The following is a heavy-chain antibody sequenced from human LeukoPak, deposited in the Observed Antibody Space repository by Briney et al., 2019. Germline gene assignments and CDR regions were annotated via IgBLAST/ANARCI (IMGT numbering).Heavy chain of an antibody. D-gene: IGHD3-10*01. Sequence: KPSETLSLTCAVYGGCFSGYYWSWIRQPPGKGLEWIGRINHSGSTNYNPSLKSQVTISVDTSKNQFSLKLSSVTAADTAVYYCARGSSGAPEHYYYMDVWGKGTTVTVSS. J-gene: IGHJ6*03. CDR3: ARGSSGAPEHYYYMDV. CDR2: INHSGST. V-gene: IGHV4-34*01. CDR1: GGCFSGYY.